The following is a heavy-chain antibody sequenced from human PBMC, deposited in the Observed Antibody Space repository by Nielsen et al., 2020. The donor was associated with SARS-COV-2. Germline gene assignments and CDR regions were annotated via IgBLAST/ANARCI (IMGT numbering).Heavy chain of an antibody. D-gene: IGHD4-17*01. Sequence: GESLKISCAASGFTFSSYWMHWVRQAPGKGLVWVSRINSDGSSTSYADFVKGRFTISRDNAKNTLYLQMNSLRAEDTAVYYCARDYGDRGAFDIWGQGTMVTVSS. V-gene: IGHV3-74*01. CDR1: GFTFSSYW. J-gene: IGHJ3*02. CDR3: ARDYGDRGAFDI. CDR2: INSDGSST.